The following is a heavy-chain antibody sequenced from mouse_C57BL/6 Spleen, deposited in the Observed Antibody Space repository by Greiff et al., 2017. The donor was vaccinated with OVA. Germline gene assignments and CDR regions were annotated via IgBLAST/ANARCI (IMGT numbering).Heavy chain of an antibody. CDR2: IYPRSGNT. Sequence: VQLQQSGAELARPGASVKLSCKASGYTFTSYGISWVKQRTGQGLEWIGEIYPRSGNTYYNEKFKGKATLTADKSSSTAYMELRSLTSEDSAVYFCARGPYYYGSSSPFAYWGQGTLVTVSA. J-gene: IGHJ3*01. D-gene: IGHD1-1*01. CDR1: GYTFTSYG. CDR3: ARGPYYYGSSSPFAY. V-gene: IGHV1-81*01.